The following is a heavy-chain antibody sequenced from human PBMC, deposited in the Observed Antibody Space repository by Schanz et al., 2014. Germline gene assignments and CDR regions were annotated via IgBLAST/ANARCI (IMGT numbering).Heavy chain of an antibody. CDR1: GFTFSDYF. CDR2: IGNGGVTI. CDR3: ARIGGSVFDY. V-gene: IGHV3-11*01. J-gene: IGHJ4*02. D-gene: IGHD3-10*01. Sequence: VQLAESGGGLVQPGGSLRLSCAASGFTFSDYFMAWIRQPPGRGLEWVSYIGNGGVTIYYADSVKGRFTISRDNSKNSLYLQMNSLRAEDTAVYYCARIGGSVFDYWAQGTLVNGSS.